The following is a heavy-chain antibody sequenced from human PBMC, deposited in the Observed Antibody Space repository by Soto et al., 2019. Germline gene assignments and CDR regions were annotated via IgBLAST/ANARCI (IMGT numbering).Heavy chain of an antibody. Sequence: SETLSLTCTVSGGSISSGDYYWSWIRQPPGKGLEWIGNIYYSGSTYYNPSLRSRVTISLDTSKSQFSLRLSYVTAADTAVYYCARDRYYGSGTYYDFYYGMDVWGQGTTVTSP. CDR2: IYYSGST. CDR3: ARDRYYGSGTYYDFYYGMDV. CDR1: GGSISSGDYY. V-gene: IGHV4-30-4*01. J-gene: IGHJ6*02. D-gene: IGHD3-10*01.